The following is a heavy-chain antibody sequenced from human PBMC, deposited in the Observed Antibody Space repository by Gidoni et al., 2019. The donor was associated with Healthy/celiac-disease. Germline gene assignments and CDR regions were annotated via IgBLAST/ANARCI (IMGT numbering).Heavy chain of an antibody. D-gene: IGHD6-19*01. CDR1: GGSFSGYY. CDR3: ARGLAVAGTPTDY. Sequence: QVQLQQWGAGLLKPSETLSLTCAVYGGSFSGYYWSWIRQPPGKGLEWIGEINHSGSTNYNPSLKSRVTILVDTSKNQFSLKLSSVTAADTAVYYCARGLAVAGTPTDYWGQGTLVTVSS. J-gene: IGHJ4*02. V-gene: IGHV4-34*01. CDR2: INHSGST.